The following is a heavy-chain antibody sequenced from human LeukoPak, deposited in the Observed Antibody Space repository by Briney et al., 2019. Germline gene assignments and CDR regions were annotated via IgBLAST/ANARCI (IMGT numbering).Heavy chain of an antibody. CDR2: IYYSGST. Sequence: SETLSLTCTVSGGSISSSSYYWGWIRQPPGKGLEWIGSIYYSGSTYYNPSLKSRVTISVGPSKNQFSLKLRSVTAADTAVYYCARHSGYSYGYAYYYYYMDVWGKGTTVTVSS. CDR1: GGSISSSSYY. D-gene: IGHD5-18*01. V-gene: IGHV4-39*01. J-gene: IGHJ6*03. CDR3: ARHSGYSYGYAYYYYYMDV.